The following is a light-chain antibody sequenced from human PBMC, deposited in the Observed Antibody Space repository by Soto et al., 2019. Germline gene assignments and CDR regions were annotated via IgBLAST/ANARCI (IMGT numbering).Light chain of an antibody. J-gene: IGLJ3*02. V-gene: IGLV1-44*01. CDR2: GND. CDR1: SSNIGSHT. Sequence: QSVLTQPPSASGTPGQRVAISCSGSSSNIGSHTVNWYQQLPGTAPKLLIYGNDQRPSGVPDRFSGSKSGTSASLAISGLQSEDEVDYYCAAWGDSLNGPVFGGGTKLTVL. CDR3: AAWGDSLNGPV.